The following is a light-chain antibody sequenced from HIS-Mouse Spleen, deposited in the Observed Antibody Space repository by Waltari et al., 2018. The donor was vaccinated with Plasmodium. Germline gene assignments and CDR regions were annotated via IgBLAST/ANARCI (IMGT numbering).Light chain of an antibody. Sequence: QSALTQPASASGSPGQSITISCPGPSSDGGRSNLVPWSQQHQGKAPKLMIYEGSKRPSGVSNRFSGSKSGNTASLTISGLQAEDEADYYCCSYAGSSTLVFGGGTKLTVL. V-gene: IGLV2-23*01. CDR2: EGS. CDR3: CSYAGSSTLV. CDR1: SSDGGRSNL. J-gene: IGLJ2*01.